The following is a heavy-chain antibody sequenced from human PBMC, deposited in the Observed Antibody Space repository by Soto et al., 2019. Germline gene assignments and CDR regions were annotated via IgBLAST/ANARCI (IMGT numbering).Heavy chain of an antibody. Sequence: SVKVSCKASGGTFSSYAISWVRQAPGQGLEWMGGIIPIFGTANYAQKFQGRVTITADESTSTAYMELSSLRSEDTAVYYCARDQHPYYYDSSCYYYGYWGQGTLVTVSS. CDR3: ARDQHPYYYDSSCYYYGY. V-gene: IGHV1-69*13. CDR2: IIPIFGTA. CDR1: GGTFSSYA. J-gene: IGHJ4*02. D-gene: IGHD3-22*01.